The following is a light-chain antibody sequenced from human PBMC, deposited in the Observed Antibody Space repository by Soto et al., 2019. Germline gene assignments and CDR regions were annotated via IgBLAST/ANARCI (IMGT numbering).Light chain of an antibody. CDR2: EVS. CDR1: SSDVGGYNY. Sequence: ALTQPASVSGSPGQSITISCTGTSSDVGGYNYVSWYQQHPGKAPKLMIYEVSNRPSGVSNRFSGSKSGNTASLTISGLQAEDEADYYCSSYTSSGTLYVFGTGTKVTVL. V-gene: IGLV2-14*01. CDR3: SSYTSSGTLYV. J-gene: IGLJ1*01.